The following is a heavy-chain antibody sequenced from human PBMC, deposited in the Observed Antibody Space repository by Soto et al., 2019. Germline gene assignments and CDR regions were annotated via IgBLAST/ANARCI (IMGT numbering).Heavy chain of an antibody. J-gene: IGHJ6*02. V-gene: IGHV3-11*05. D-gene: IGHD2-2*01. CDR1: GFTFSDHY. Sequence: QVQMVESGGGLVKPGGSLRLSCAASGFTFSDHYMSWIRQTPGKGLEWVSYISSNSGYIKYADSVKGRFTISRDNAKNSASLQMNSLRVEDTAVYYCARGQLLSYYYGMDVWGQGTSVTVSS. CDR3: ARGQLLSYYYGMDV. CDR2: ISSNSGYI.